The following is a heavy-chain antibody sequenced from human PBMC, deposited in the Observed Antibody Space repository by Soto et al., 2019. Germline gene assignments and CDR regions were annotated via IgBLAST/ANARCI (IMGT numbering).Heavy chain of an antibody. Sequence: EVQLVESGGGLVKPGGSLRLSCAASGFTFSSYSMNWVRQAPGKGLGWVSSISSGSSYIYYADSVKGRFTISRDNAKNSQKLQMNGLRAEDTAVYYCASWTTEGGLDYWGQGTLVTVSS. CDR1: GFTFSSYS. J-gene: IGHJ4*02. CDR3: ASWTTEGGLDY. CDR2: ISSGSSYI. D-gene: IGHD4-17*01. V-gene: IGHV3-21*01.